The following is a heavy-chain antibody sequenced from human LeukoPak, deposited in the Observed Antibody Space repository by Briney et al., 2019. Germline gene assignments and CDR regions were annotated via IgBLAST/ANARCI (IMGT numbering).Heavy chain of an antibody. CDR3: ARDPSRYSGYDAYYFDY. D-gene: IGHD5-12*01. J-gene: IGHJ4*02. Sequence: GALVKVSCKASGYTFTSYYMHWVRQAPGQGLEWMGIINPSGGSTSYAQKFQGRVTMTRDTSTSTVHMELSSLRSEDTAVYYCARDPSRYSGYDAYYFDYWGQGTLVTVSS. V-gene: IGHV1-46*01. CDR1: GYTFTSYY. CDR2: INPSGGST.